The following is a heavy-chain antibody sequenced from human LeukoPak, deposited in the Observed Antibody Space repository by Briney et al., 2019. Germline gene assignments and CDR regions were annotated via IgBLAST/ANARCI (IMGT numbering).Heavy chain of an antibody. Sequence: SETLSLTCTVSGGSISSGGYYWSWIRQPPGKGLEWIGFIYHSGSTYYNPSLKSRVTISVDRSKNQFSLKLSSVTAADTAVYYCARDRLDSGWFDPWGQGTLVTVSS. D-gene: IGHD3-10*01. CDR3: ARDRLDSGWFDP. CDR2: IYHSGST. J-gene: IGHJ5*02. V-gene: IGHV4-30-2*01. CDR1: GGSISSGGYY.